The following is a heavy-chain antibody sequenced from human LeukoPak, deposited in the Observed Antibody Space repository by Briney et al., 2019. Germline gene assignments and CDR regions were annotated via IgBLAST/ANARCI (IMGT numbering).Heavy chain of an antibody. CDR2: IIPIFGTA. J-gene: IGHJ6*02. CDR1: GGTFSSYA. Sequence: GASVKVSCKASGGTFSSYAISWVRQAPGQGLEWMGGIIPIFGTANYAQKFQGRVTITADESTSTAYMELSSLRSEDTAVYYCVRGRDIVVVPAAIYYYYGMDVWGQGTTVTVSS. D-gene: IGHD2-2*01. CDR3: VRGRDIVVVPAAIYYYYGMDV. V-gene: IGHV1-69*01.